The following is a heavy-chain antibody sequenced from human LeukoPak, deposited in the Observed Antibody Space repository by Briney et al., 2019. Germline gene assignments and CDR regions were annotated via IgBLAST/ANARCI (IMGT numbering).Heavy chain of an antibody. CDR2: ISSSSSTI. D-gene: IGHD5-12*01. CDR3: ASGSNYYYYYMDV. J-gene: IGHJ6*03. Sequence: PGGSLRLSCAASGFTFSSYSMNWVRQAPGKGLEWVSYISSSSSTIYYADSVKGRFTISRDNAKNSLYLQMNSLRAEDTAVYYCASGSNYYYYYMDVWGKGTTVTVSS. CDR1: GFTFSSYS. V-gene: IGHV3-48*01.